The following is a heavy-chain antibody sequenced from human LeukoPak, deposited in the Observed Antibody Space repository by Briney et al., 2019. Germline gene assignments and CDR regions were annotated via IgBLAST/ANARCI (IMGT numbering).Heavy chain of an antibody. V-gene: IGHV3-43*02. Sequence: GGSLRLSCAASGFTFDDYAMHWVRQAPGKGLEWVSLISGDGGSTYYADSVKGRFTISRDNSKNSLYLQMNSLRTEDTALYYCAKVSRYCSGGSCYSGIFDYWGQGTLVTVSS. D-gene: IGHD2-15*01. CDR2: ISGDGGST. J-gene: IGHJ4*02. CDR3: AKVSRYCSGGSCYSGIFDY. CDR1: GFTFDDYA.